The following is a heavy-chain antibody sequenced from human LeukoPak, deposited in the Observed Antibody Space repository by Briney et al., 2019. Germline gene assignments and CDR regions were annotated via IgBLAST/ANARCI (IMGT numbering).Heavy chain of an antibody. Sequence: ASVKVSCKASGGTFSSYAISWVRQAPGQGLEWMGWMNPNSGNTGYAQKFQGRVTITRNTSISTAYMELSSLRSEDTAVYYCARERPETSYYDILTGYYLFDYWGQGTLVTVSS. CDR2: MNPNSGNT. J-gene: IGHJ4*02. CDR1: GGTFSSYA. D-gene: IGHD3-9*01. V-gene: IGHV1-8*03. CDR3: ARERPETSYYDILTGYYLFDY.